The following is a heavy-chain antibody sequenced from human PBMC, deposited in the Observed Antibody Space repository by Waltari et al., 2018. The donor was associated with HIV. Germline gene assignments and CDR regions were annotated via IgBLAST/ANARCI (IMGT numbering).Heavy chain of an antibody. V-gene: IGHV3-7*01. CDR1: GFTFCDYW. Sequence: DVQLVESGGGWVHPGGSLRLSCKGPGLRFGFTFCDYWMTWVRQAPGKGLQWVANIKSDGSEKNYVDAVKGRFTVSRDNAKNSVYLQMNSLRVEDTAVYYCARYHPAALDYWGQGTLVAVSS. J-gene: IGHJ4*01. D-gene: IGHD2-15*01. CDR3: ARYHPAALDY. CDR2: IKSDGSEK.